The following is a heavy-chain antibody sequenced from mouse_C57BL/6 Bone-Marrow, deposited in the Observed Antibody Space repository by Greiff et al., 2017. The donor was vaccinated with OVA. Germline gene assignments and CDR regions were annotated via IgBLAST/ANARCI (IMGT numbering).Heavy chain of an antibody. V-gene: IGHV5-4*03. CDR3: ASRDYGNYWYFDV. CDR1: GFTFSSYA. Sequence: EVKLMESGGGLVKPGGSLKLSCAASGFTFSSYAMSWVRQTPEKRLEWVATISDGGGYTYYPDNVKGRFTISRDNAKNTLYLQMSHLKSEDTAMYYCASRDYGNYWYFDVWGTGTTVTVSA. CDR2: ISDGGGYT. D-gene: IGHD2-1*01. J-gene: IGHJ1*03.